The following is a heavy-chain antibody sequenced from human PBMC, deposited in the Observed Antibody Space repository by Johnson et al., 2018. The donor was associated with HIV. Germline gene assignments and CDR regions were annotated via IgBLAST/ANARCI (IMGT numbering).Heavy chain of an antibody. CDR2: ISSGVYST. D-gene: IGHD1-26*01. Sequence: QVQLVESGGGLVRPGGSLRLSCVASTFTFSGYNMAWIRQAPGKGLECLSYISSGVYSTYYTDSVKGRFTISRDNAKKSLFLQMNSLRAEDTAVYYCAKESKWESRTPHAFDIWGQGTMVTVSS. J-gene: IGHJ3*02. CDR3: AKESKWESRTPHAFDI. CDR1: TFTFSGYN. V-gene: IGHV3-11*04.